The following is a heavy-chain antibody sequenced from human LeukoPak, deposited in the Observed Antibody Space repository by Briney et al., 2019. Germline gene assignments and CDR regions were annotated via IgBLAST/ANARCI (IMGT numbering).Heavy chain of an antibody. D-gene: IGHD5-18*01. V-gene: IGHV4-34*01. CDR1: GGSFSGYY. CDR2: INHSGST. CDR3: ARALPSRGYSYGYFDY. Sequence: SETLSLTCAVYGGSFSGYYWSWIRQPPGKGLEWIGEINHSGSTNYNPSLKSRVTISVDTSKNQFSLRLSSATAADTAVYYCARALPSRGYSYGYFDYWGQGTLGTVSS. J-gene: IGHJ4*02.